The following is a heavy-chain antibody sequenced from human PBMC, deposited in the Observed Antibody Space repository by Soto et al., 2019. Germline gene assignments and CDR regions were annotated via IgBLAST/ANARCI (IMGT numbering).Heavy chain of an antibody. V-gene: IGHV3-23*01. CDR3: VNGLGGSYPASRVFDY. CDR2: ISGGGDTT. Sequence: PGGSLRLSCAASGFTFKNYAMTWVRQAPGKGLEWVSIISGGGDTTWYADSVKGRFTFSRDNSKNTMYLQMNGLRAEDTATYYSVNGLGGSYPASRVFDYWGLGTLVTVSS. CDR1: GFTFKNYA. D-gene: IGHD1-26*01. J-gene: IGHJ4*02.